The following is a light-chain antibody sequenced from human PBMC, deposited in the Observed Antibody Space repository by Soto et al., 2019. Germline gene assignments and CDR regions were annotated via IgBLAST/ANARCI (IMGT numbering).Light chain of an antibody. J-gene: IGKJ1*01. CDR1: QSVSSSS. CDR2: DTS. Sequence: IVLTQSPGTLYLSPGERATLSCRSSQSVSSSSLAWYQQKSGQAPRLLIYDTSRRATGIPDRFSGSGSGTEFTLTISRLDPDDFAVYYCHQFASSPPRTFGQGTKVDIK. V-gene: IGKV3-20*01. CDR3: HQFASSPPRT.